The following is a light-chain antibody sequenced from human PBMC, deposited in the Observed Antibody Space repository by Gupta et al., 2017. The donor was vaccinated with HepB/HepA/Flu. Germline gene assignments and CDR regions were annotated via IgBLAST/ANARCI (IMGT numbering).Light chain of an antibody. Sequence: DIQMTQYPSTLSASVGDRVTITCRASQSISSWLAWYQQKPGKAPKLLIYKASSLESGGPSRFSGSRSGTEFTLTISSLQPDDFATYYCQKYNSYEGTFGQGTKVEIK. CDR2: KAS. V-gene: IGKV1-5*03. CDR1: QSISSW. J-gene: IGKJ1*01. CDR3: QKYNSYEGT.